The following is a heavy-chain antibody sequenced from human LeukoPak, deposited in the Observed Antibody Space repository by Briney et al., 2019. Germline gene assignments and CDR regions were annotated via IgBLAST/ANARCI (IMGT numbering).Heavy chain of an antibody. CDR3: ARVVRDSGYDLGRYYMDV. Sequence: LSGGSLRLSCAASGFTFSRYWMSWVRQAPGKGLEWVANIKQDGSEKYYVDSVKGRFTISRDNAKNSLYLQMNSLRAEDTAVYYCARVVRDSGYDLGRYYMDVWGKGTTVTISS. CDR1: GFTFSRYW. CDR2: IKQDGSEK. D-gene: IGHD5-12*01. V-gene: IGHV3-7*01. J-gene: IGHJ6*03.